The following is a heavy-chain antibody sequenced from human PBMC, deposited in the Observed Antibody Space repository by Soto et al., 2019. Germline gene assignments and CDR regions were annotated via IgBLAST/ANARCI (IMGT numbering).Heavy chain of an antibody. V-gene: IGHV4-4*08. Sequence: PSETLSLTCTVSGGSISSYYWSWIRQPPGKGLEWIGYIYHSGSTNYNPSLKSRVTISVDTPKNQFSLKLSSVTAADTAIYYCAKNWNWGSLVHWGQGTLVTVSS. D-gene: IGHD7-27*01. J-gene: IGHJ4*02. CDR3: AKNWNWGSLVH. CDR1: GGSISSYY. CDR2: IYHSGST.